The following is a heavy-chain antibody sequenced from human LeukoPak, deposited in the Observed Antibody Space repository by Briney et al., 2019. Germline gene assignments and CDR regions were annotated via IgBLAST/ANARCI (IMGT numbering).Heavy chain of an antibody. CDR1: GYTFTSYY. Sequence: ASVKVSCKASGYTFTSYYMHWVRQAPGQGLEWMGIINPSGGSTSYAQKFQGRVTMTRDTSTSTVYMELSSLRSEDTAVYYCAREGITMIVVVNPNYFDYWGQGTLVTVSS. CDR3: AREGITMIVVVNPNYFDY. J-gene: IGHJ4*02. V-gene: IGHV1-46*01. CDR2: INPSGGST. D-gene: IGHD3-22*01.